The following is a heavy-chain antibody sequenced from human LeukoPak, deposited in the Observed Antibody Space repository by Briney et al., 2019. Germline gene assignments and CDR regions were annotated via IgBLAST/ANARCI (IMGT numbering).Heavy chain of an antibody. V-gene: IGHV3-23*01. CDR3: AKDLSFSR. D-gene: IGHD2/OR15-2a*01. CDR2: ISGSGSDT. Sequence: PGGSLRLSCAASGFTFSSYAMTWVRQAPGRGLEWVSAISGSGSDTYFADSVKGRFTISRDNSKNTVYLQMNSLRAEDTAVYYCAKDLSFSRGGQGTLVTVSS. CDR1: GFTFSSYA. J-gene: IGHJ4*02.